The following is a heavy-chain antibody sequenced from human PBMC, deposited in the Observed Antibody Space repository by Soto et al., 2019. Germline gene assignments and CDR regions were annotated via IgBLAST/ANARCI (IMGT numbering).Heavy chain of an antibody. J-gene: IGHJ6*02. CDR3: ARDRSSSWYTYCGMDV. CDR2: IWYDGSNK. V-gene: IGHV3-33*01. CDR1: GFTFSSYG. D-gene: IGHD6-13*01. Sequence: QVQLVESGGGVVQPGRSLRLSCAASGFTFSSYGMHWVRQAPGKGLEWVAVIWYDGSNKYYADSVKGRFTISRDNSKNTLYRQKNSLRAEDTAVYYCARDRSSSWYTYCGMDVWGQGTTVTVSS.